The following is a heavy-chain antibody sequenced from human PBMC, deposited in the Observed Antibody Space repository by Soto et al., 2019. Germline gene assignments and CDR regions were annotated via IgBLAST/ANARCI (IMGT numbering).Heavy chain of an antibody. J-gene: IGHJ6*02. V-gene: IGHV3-30-3*01. CDR1: GFTFSSYA. Sequence: GGSLRLSCAASGFTFSSYAMHWVRQAPGKGLEWVAVISYDGSSKYYADSVKGRFTISGDNSKNTLYLQMNSLRAEDTAVYYCARDGAYSSSYYYYYGMDVWGQGTTVTVS. D-gene: IGHD6-6*01. CDR2: ISYDGSSK. CDR3: ARDGAYSSSYYYYYGMDV.